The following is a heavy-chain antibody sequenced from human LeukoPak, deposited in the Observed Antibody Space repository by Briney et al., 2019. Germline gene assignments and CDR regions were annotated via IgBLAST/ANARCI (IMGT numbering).Heavy chain of an antibody. CDR3: ARLDYYGSGSLPDY. D-gene: IGHD3-10*01. Sequence: GGSLRLSCAASGFTFSSYAMHWVRQAPGKGLEYVSAISSNGGSTYYANSVKGRFTISRDNSKNTLYLQMGSLRAEDMAVYYCARLDYYGSGSLPDYWGQGTLVTVSS. V-gene: IGHV3-64*01. CDR2: ISSNGGST. CDR1: GFTFSSYA. J-gene: IGHJ4*02.